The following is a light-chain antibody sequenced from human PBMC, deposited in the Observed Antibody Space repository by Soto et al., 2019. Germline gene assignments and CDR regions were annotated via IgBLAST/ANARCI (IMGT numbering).Light chain of an antibody. CDR2: DVS. CDR1: NSDVGGYQY. V-gene: IGLV2-14*01. Sequence: QSALTQPASVSGSPGQSITISCTGTNSDVGGYQYVSWYQQHPGKAPKVMIFDVSNRPSGVSNRFSGSKSGNTASLTISGLQAEDEADYYCTSYTRSGTYVFGTGTKVTVL. CDR3: TSYTRSGTYV. J-gene: IGLJ1*01.